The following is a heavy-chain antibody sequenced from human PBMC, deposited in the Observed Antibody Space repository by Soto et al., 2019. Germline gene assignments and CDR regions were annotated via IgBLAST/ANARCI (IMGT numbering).Heavy chain of an antibody. CDR3: ARVAYVDESFDY. J-gene: IGHJ4*02. V-gene: IGHV3-7*01. CDR2: KKPDGGEK. Sequence: EVHLVESGGGLVQPGGSLRLSGPASGFTFSSYWLTGVRQAPGKGLEGGANKKPDGGEKNNVGSVRGRFTISRDNAKNSLFLQMDSLRAEDTAVYYCARVAYVDESFDYWGQGTLVTVSS. D-gene: IGHD2-21*01. CDR1: GFTFSSYW.